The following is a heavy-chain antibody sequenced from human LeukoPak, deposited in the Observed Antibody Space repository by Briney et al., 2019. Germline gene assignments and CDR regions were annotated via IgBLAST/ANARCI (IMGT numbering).Heavy chain of an antibody. J-gene: IGHJ4*02. CDR1: PGSITNYF. D-gene: IGHD3-10*01. CDR2: VYYSGTA. V-gene: IGHV4-59*01. Sequence: KASESLSLTCTLPPGSITNYFWSWIRQRPGKGLEWIGYVYYSGTANYNPSLKGQVTISLDTSKNQFSLNLNSVTAADTTMYYCARALTARGSYDYWGQGTLVTVSS. CDR3: ARALTARGSYDY.